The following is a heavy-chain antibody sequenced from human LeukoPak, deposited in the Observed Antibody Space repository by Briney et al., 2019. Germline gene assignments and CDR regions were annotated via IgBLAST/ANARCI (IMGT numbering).Heavy chain of an antibody. V-gene: IGHV3-48*03. D-gene: IGHD1-26*01. CDR1: GFTFSSYE. CDR3: TRPAGATFGC. CDR2: IDRSGSTM. J-gene: IGHJ4*02. Sequence: GGSLRLSCVASGFTFSSYEMNWVRQAPGKGLEWVSFIDRSGSTMYCADSVKGRFTISRDNAKNSLYLQMHSLRAEDTAVYYCTRPAGATFGCWGQGTLVTVSS.